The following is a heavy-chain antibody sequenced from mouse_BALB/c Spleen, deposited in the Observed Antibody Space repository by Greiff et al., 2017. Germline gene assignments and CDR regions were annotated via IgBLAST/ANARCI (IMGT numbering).Heavy chain of an antibody. D-gene: IGHD2-1*01. Sequence: EVQVVESGGGLVKPGGSLKLSCAASGFTFSDYYMYWVRQTPEKRLECVATISDGGSYTYYPDSVKGRFTISRDNAKNNLYLQMSSLMSEDTAMYYYARDRGYGNTAMDYWGQGTSVTVSS. CDR2: ISDGGSYT. CDR3: ARDRGYGNTAMDY. J-gene: IGHJ4*01. CDR1: GFTFSDYY. V-gene: IGHV5-4*02.